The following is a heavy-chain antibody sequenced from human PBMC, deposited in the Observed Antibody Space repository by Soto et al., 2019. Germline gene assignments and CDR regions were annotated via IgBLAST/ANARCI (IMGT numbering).Heavy chain of an antibody. CDR2: IYYIGST. Sequence: SETLSLTCTVSGASISSAGYYWSWIRQHPGKGLEWIGNIYYIGSTSFNPSLKSRVSISIDTSKNQFSLRLSSVTAADTAVYFCARDGGYCSGGSCYSTNWFDPWGQGTLVTVSS. D-gene: IGHD2-15*01. V-gene: IGHV4-31*03. J-gene: IGHJ5*02. CDR1: GASISSAGYY. CDR3: ARDGGYCSGGSCYSTNWFDP.